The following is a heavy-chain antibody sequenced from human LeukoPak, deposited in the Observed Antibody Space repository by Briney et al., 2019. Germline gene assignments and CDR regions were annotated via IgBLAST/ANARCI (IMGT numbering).Heavy chain of an antibody. V-gene: IGHV3-23*01. D-gene: IGHD2-2*02. CDR3: AKGYCSSSTCYTPLDY. J-gene: IGHJ4*02. CDR1: GFTFSSYA. CDR2: ISGSGDTT. Sequence: SGGSLRLSCAASGFTFSSYAMSWVRQAPGKGLEWVSVISGSGDTTYYADSVKGRFTISRDNSKSTLYLQMNSLRAEDTAVYYCAKGYCSSSTCYTPLDYWGQGTLVTVSS.